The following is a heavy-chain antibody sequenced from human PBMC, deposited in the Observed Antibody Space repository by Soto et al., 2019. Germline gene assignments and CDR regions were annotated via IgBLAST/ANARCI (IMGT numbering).Heavy chain of an antibody. CDR2: ISAYNGNT. J-gene: IGHJ5*02. CDR1: SYTFTSYG. Sequence: ASVKVSCKASSYTFTSYGISWVRQAPGQGLEWMGWISAYNGNTNYAQKLQGRVTMTTDTSTSTAYMELRSLRSDDTAVYYCARVSFQRLCDDNWFDPWGQGTLVTVSS. D-gene: IGHD2-2*01. CDR3: ARVSFQRLCDDNWFDP. V-gene: IGHV1-18*01.